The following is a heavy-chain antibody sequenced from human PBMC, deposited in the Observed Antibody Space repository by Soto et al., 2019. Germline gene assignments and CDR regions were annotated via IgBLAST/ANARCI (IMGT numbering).Heavy chain of an antibody. D-gene: IGHD3-22*01. J-gene: IGHJ3*02. Sequence: QVQLVQSGAEVKKPGSSVKVSCKASGGTFSSYAISWVRQAPGQGLEWMGGIIPIFGTANYAQKCQGRVTITADESTSTAYMELSSLRSEDTAVSYWARSRVTCYDDRSAFDIWGQGTMVTVSS. V-gene: IGHV1-69*01. CDR3: ARSRVTCYDDRSAFDI. CDR2: IIPIFGTA. CDR1: GGTFSSYA.